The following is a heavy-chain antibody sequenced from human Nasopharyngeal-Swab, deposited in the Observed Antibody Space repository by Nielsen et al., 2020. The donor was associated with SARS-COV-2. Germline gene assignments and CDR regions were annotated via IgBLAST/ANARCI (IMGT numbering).Heavy chain of an antibody. CDR2: SDWDDDK. D-gene: IGHD1-1*01. Sequence: SDPTLVKPTQTVTLTGTFSGFSLRTSGMCGSWIRQPPGKDLEWLARSDWDDDKYYITSLKTRLTISKDTSKNQVVLTMTNMDPVDTATYYCARILAYWNAFDIWGQGTMVTVSS. V-gene: IGHV2-70*11. J-gene: IGHJ3*02. CDR3: ARILAYWNAFDI. CDR1: GFSLRTSGMC.